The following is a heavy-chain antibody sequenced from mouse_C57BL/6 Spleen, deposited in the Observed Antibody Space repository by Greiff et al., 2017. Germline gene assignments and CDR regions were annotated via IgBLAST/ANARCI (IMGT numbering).Heavy chain of an antibody. D-gene: IGHD1-1*01. Sequence: QVQLQQSGAELVRPGASVTLSCKASGYTFTDYEMHWVKQTPVHGLEWIGAIDPETGGTAYNQKFKGKAILTAAKSSSTAYMELRSLTSEDSAVYYCTRAPYYGSSYVDYWGQGTTLTVSS. CDR3: TRAPYYGSSYVDY. V-gene: IGHV1-15*01. CDR2: IDPETGGT. J-gene: IGHJ2*01. CDR1: GYTFTDYE.